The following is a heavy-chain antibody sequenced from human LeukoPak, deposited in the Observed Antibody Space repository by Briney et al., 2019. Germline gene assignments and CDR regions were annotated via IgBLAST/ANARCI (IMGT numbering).Heavy chain of an antibody. V-gene: IGHV3-30*02. Sequence: PGGSLRLSCAASGFTFSSYGMHWVRQAPGKGLEWVAFIRCDGSNKYYADSVKGRFTISRDNSKNTLYLQMNSLRAEDTAVYYCAKAAESGYSYGYVAYYYMDVWGKGTTVTISS. CDR3: AKAAESGYSYGYVAYYYMDV. J-gene: IGHJ6*03. D-gene: IGHD5-18*01. CDR2: IRCDGSNK. CDR1: GFTFSSYG.